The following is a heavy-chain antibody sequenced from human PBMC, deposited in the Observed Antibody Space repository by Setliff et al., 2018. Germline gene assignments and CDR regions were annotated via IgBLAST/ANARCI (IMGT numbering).Heavy chain of an antibody. CDR2: ISSNGGRK. CDR1: GFTFSSFA. CDR3: ARGGTYSASSMGDF. V-gene: IGHV3-64*02. Sequence: GGSLRLSCAASGFTFSSFAMYWVRQAPGKGLEYVSGISSNGGRKYYAGSVKGRFTISRDNAKNTLHLQMGSLRAEDMAVYYCARGGTYSASSMGDFWGQGTLVTVSS. J-gene: IGHJ4*02. D-gene: IGHD1-26*01.